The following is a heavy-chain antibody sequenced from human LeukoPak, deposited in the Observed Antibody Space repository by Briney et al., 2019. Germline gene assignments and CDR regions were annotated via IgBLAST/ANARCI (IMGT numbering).Heavy chain of an antibody. CDR1: GFTFSSYG. J-gene: IGHJ6*02. Sequence: PGRSLRLSCAASGFTFSSYGMHLVRQAPGKGLGWVAVISYDGSNKYYADSVKGRFTISRDNSKNTLYLQMNSLRAEDTAVYYCAKDRIVATTHAMDVWGQGTTVTVSS. V-gene: IGHV3-30*18. CDR3: AKDRIVATTHAMDV. D-gene: IGHD5-12*01. CDR2: ISYDGSNK.